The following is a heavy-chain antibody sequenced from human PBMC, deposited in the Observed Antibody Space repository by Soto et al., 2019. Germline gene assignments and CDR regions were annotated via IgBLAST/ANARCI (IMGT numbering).Heavy chain of an antibody. D-gene: IGHD6-13*01. CDR1: GFTFRSYG. CDR3: ARSQYSSSWYPFDY. J-gene: IGHJ4*02. V-gene: IGHV3-33*08. Sequence: LRLSCAASGFTFRSYGIHWVRQAPGKGLEWVAVIYYDGSNKYYADSVKGRFTISRDNSKNTLYLQMNSLRAEDTAVFYCARSQYSSSWYPFDYWGQGTLVTVSS. CDR2: IYYDGSNK.